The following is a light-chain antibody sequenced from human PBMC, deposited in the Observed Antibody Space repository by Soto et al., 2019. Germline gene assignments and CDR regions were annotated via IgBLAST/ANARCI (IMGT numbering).Light chain of an antibody. J-gene: IGLJ1*01. CDR3: SSYTSSSTRVYV. V-gene: IGLV2-14*03. Sequence: QSALTQPASVSGSPGQSITISCTGTSSDVGGYTYVSWYQQHPGKAPKLMIYDVSNRPSGVPNRFSGSKSGNTASLTISGLQADDEAEYYCSSYTSSSTRVYVFGTGTKLTVL. CDR1: SSDVGGYTY. CDR2: DVS.